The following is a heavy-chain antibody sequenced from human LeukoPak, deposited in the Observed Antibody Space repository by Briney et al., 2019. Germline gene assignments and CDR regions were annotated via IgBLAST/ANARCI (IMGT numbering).Heavy chain of an antibody. CDR2: IYYSGST. Sequence: SETLSLTCTVSGGSISSYYWSWIRQPPGKGLEWIGYIYYSGSTNYNPSLKSRVTISVDTSKNQFSLKLSSVTAADTAVYYCARAISGTYFGDCKIDAFDIWAKGQWSPSL. CDR3: ARAISGTYFGDCKIDAFDI. CDR1: GGSISSYY. D-gene: IGHD4-17*01. V-gene: IGHV4-59*01. J-gene: IGHJ3*02.